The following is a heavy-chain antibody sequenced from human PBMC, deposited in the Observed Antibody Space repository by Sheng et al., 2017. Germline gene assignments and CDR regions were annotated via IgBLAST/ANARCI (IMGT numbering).Heavy chain of an antibody. Sequence: QVQLVQSGAEVKKPGSSVKVSCKASGGTFSDNAINWVRQAPGQGLEWMGGIIPIAKTTNYAQRFQGRLTITADESTNTAYMDLRSLRSDDTAVFYCARGGAMMHGYYHFGMDVWDQGP. J-gene: IGHJ6*02. CDR1: GGTFSDNA. CDR3: ARGGAMMHGYYHFGMDV. D-gene: IGHD3-16*01. CDR2: IIPIAKTT. V-gene: IGHV1-69*01.